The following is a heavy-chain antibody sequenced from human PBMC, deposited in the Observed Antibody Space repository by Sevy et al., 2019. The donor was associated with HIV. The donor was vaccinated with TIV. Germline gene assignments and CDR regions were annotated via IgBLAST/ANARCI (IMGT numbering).Heavy chain of an antibody. Sequence: GGSLRLSCAASGFTFSSYSMNWVRQAPGKGLEWVSYISSSGTTIYYGDFVEARFTISRDNPKNSLYLQMHSLRAEDTAVYYCARKGGAYDIGFDPWGQGTLVTVSS. CDR3: ARKGGAYDIGFDP. J-gene: IGHJ5*02. D-gene: IGHD3-22*01. V-gene: IGHV3-48*04. CDR1: GFTFSSYS. CDR2: ISSSGTTI.